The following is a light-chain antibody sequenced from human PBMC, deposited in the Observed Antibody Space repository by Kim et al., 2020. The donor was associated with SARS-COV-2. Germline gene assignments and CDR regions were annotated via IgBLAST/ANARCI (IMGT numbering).Light chain of an antibody. CDR2: AKD. V-gene: IGLV3-19*01. CDR1: SLRKNY. Sequence: VALGQTVRITCQGDSLRKNYATWYQQKARQAPVLVFYAKDKRPSGVPDRFSGSASGNTASLIITGAQAADEADYYCKSRDSRGKVVFGGGTTVTVL. J-gene: IGLJ2*01. CDR3: KSRDSRGKVV.